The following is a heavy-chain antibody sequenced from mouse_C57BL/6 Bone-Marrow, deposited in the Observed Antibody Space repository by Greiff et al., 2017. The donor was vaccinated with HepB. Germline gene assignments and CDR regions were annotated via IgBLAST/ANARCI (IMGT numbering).Heavy chain of an antibody. V-gene: IGHV1-82*01. Sequence: QVQLKESGPELVKPGASVKISCKASGYAFSSSWMNWVKQRPGKGLEWIGRIYPGDGDTNYNGKFKGKAKLTADKSSSTAYMQLSSLTSEDSAVYFCARPLITTDAMDYWGQGTSVTVSS. CDR2: IYPGDGDT. J-gene: IGHJ4*01. CDR3: ARPLITTDAMDY. D-gene: IGHD1-1*01. CDR1: GYAFSSSW.